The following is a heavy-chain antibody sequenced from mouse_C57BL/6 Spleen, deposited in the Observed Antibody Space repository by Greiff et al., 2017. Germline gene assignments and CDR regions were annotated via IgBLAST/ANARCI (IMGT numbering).Heavy chain of an antibody. CDR2: IDPSDSET. D-gene: IGHD1-1*01. CDR3: ARDPLLRYFDY. J-gene: IGHJ2*01. V-gene: IGHV1-52*01. Sequence: VQLQQPGAELVRPGSSVKLSCKASGYTFTSYWMHWVKQRPIQGLEWIGNIDPSDSETHYNQKFKDKATLTVDKSSSTAYMQLSSLTSEDSVVYYCARDPLLRYFDYRGQGTTLPVFS. CDR1: GYTFTSYW.